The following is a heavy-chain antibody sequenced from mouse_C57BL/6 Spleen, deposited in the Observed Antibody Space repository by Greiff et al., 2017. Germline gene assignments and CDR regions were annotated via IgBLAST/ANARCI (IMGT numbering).Heavy chain of an antibody. Sequence: QVQLQQSGAELMKPGASVKLSCKATGYTFTGYWIVWLQLRPGHGLEWIGEILPGSGSTNYTDKFKDKATFTAYTSSNTAYMQLSSLITEDSAIYYCARSEVSPFAYWGQGTLVTVSA. CDR2: ILPGSGST. D-gene: IGHD2-2*01. J-gene: IGHJ3*01. CDR1: GYTFTGYW. V-gene: IGHV1-9*01. CDR3: ARSEVSPFAY.